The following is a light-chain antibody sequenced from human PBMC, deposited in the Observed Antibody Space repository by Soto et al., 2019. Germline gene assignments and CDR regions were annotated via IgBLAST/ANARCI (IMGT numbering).Light chain of an antibody. CDR2: EVS. CDR3: SSYTSSTIYV. CDR1: SSDVGSYNR. J-gene: IGLJ1*01. Sequence: QSALTQPPSVSGSPGQSVTISCTGTSSDVGSYNRVSWYQQPPGTAPKLMIYEVSNRPSGVPDRFSGSKSGNTASLTISGLQAEDEVDYYCSSYTSSTIYVFGTGTRVPAL. V-gene: IGLV2-18*02.